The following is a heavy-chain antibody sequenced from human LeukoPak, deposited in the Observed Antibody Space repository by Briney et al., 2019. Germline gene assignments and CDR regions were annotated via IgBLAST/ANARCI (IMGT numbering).Heavy chain of an antibody. CDR2: NYHSGST. V-gene: IGHV4-38-2*01. J-gene: IGHJ4*02. CDR3: ARSNAVTMIVVKPFDC. Sequence: PSETLSLTCALSGYSIRRGYYWGWTRQPPGKGLEWIGRNYHSGSTYYNQSLTSRVTISVDTSKNPFSLNLSSVTAANTPLYYTARSNAVTMIVVKPFDCWGQGTLVTVSS. CDR1: GYSIRRGYY. D-gene: IGHD3-22*01.